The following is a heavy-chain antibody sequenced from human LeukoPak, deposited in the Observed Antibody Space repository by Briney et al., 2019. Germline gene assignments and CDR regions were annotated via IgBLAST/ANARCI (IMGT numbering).Heavy chain of an antibody. Sequence: SETLSLTCTVSGGSISTTSSYWGWVRQPPGKGLEWIGEISDSGSTKYNPSLESRVTISVDTSKNLLSLKLSSVTAADTAVYYCARVPPFLWFGESRTFYGMDVWGQGTTVTVSS. CDR2: ISDSGST. J-gene: IGHJ6*02. CDR3: ARVPPFLWFGESRTFYGMDV. CDR1: GGSISTTSSY. D-gene: IGHD3-10*01. V-gene: IGHV4-39*02.